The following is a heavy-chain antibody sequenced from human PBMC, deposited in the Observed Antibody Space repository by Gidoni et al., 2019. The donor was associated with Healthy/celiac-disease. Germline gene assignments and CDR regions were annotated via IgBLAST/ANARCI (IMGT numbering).Heavy chain of an antibody. V-gene: IGHV3-23*01. Sequence: EVQLLESGGGLVQPGGSLRLSCAASGFTFSSYAMSWVRQAPGKGLEWVSAISGSGGSTYYAASVKGRFTISRDKSKNTLYLQMNSLRAEDTAVYYCAKSNRWLLGWFDPWGQGTLVTVSS. CDR1: GFTFSSYA. J-gene: IGHJ5*02. CDR2: ISGSGGST. D-gene: IGHD5-12*01. CDR3: AKSNRWLLGWFDP.